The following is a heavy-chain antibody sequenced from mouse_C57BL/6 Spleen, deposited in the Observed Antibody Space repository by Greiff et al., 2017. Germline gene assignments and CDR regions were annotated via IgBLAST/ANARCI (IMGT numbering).Heavy chain of an antibody. J-gene: IGHJ3*01. D-gene: IGHD4-1*01. CDR2: IWSGGST. V-gene: IGHV2-2*01. Sequence: QVQLQQSGPGLVQPSQSLSITCTVSGFSLTSYGVHWVRQSPGKGLEWLGVIWSGGSTDYNAAFISRLSLSKDNSKSQVFFKMNSLQADDTAIYYCARNSLTGSWFAYWGQGTLVTVSA. CDR3: ARNSLTGSWFAY. CDR1: GFSLTSYG.